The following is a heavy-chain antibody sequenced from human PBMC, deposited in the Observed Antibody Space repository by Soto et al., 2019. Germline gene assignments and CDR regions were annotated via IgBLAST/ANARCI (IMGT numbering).Heavy chain of an antibody. CDR1: GFTFSSYG. V-gene: IGHV3-30*18. CDR3: AKVRGVFVGWFDP. J-gene: IGHJ5*02. CDR2: ISYDGSNK. D-gene: IGHD3-10*01. Sequence: QVQLVESGGGVVQPGRSLRLSCAASGFTFSSYGMHWVRQAPGKGLEWVAVISYDGSNKYYADSVKGRFTISRDNSKNTLYLQMNSLRAEDTAVYYCAKVRGVFVGWFDPWGQGTLVTVSS.